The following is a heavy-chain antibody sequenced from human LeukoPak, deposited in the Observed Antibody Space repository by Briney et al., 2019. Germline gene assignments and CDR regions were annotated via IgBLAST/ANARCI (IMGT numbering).Heavy chain of an antibody. Sequence: GGSLRLSCAASEFTFSSYGMTWVRQAPGKGREGVSSISGSGGSTQYADSVQGRFAISRDNSKNTLYLQMNSLRVEDTAVYFCARDPNGDYIGAFDMWGRGTMVSVSS. J-gene: IGHJ3*02. CDR2: ISGSGGST. D-gene: IGHD4-17*01. V-gene: IGHV3-23*01. CDR1: EFTFSSYG. CDR3: ARDPNGDYIGAFDM.